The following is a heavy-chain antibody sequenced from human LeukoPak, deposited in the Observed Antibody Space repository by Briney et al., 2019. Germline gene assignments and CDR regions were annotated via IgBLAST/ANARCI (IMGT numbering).Heavy chain of an antibody. CDR2: IRYDGSNK. J-gene: IGHJ4*02. CDR3: AKGRSFDWLTFFDY. D-gene: IGHD3-9*01. Sequence: GGSLRLSCAASGFTFSSYGMHWVRQAPGKGLEWVAFIRYDGSNKYYADSVKSRFTISRDNSKNTLYLQMNSLRAEDTAVYYCAKGRSFDWLTFFDYWGQGTLVTVSS. V-gene: IGHV3-30*02. CDR1: GFTFSSYG.